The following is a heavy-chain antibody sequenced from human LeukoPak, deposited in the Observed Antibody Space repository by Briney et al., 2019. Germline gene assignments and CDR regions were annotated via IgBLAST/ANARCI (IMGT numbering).Heavy chain of an antibody. CDR2: IYYSGST. CDR1: GGSISSYY. J-gene: IGHJ5*02. Sequence: KPSETLSLTCTVSGGSISSYYWSWIRQPPGKGLEWIGYIYYSGSTNYNPSLKSRVTISVDTSKNQFSLKLSSVTAADTAVYYCARQIRRTYGDLYNWFDPWGQGTLVTVSS. CDR3: ARQIRRTYGDLYNWFDP. V-gene: IGHV4-59*08. D-gene: IGHD4-17*01.